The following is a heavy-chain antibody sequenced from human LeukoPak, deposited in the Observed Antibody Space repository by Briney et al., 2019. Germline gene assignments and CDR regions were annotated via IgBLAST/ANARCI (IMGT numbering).Heavy chain of an antibody. CDR2: IYSGGST. D-gene: IGHD3-10*01. CDR1: GFTVSSNY. J-gene: IGHJ4*02. V-gene: IGHV3-53*01. Sequence: GGSLRLSCAASGFTVSSNYMSWVRQAPGKGLEWVSVIYSGGSTDYADSVKGRFTISRDNSKNTLYLQMNSLRAEDTAVYYCAREAYYYGSGGTSDYWGQGTLVTVSS. CDR3: AREAYYYGSGGTSDY.